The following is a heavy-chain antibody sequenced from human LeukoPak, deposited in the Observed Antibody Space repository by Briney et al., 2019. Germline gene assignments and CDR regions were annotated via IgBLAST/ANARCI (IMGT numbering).Heavy chain of an antibody. CDR2: ISSSGSSI. J-gene: IGHJ4*02. V-gene: IGHV3-48*03. CDR3: ARDPYSGNSDSDYLDY. D-gene: IGHD4-23*01. CDR1: GFTFSSYE. Sequence: PGGSLRLSCAASGFTFSSYEMNWVRQAPGKGLEWVSYISSSGSSIYYADSVKGRFTISRDNAKNSLYLQMNSLRAEDTAVYYCARDPYSGNSDSDYLDYWGQGTLVTVSS.